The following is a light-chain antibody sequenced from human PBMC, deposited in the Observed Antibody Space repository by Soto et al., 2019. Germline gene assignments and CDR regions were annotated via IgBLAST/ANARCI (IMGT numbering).Light chain of an antibody. CDR3: QQRSNWPPIT. CDR1: QSVSNY. Sequence: PGERATLSCRASQSVSNYLAWYQQKPGQAPRLLIYDASNRATGIPARFSGSGSGTDFTLTISSLEPEDFAVYYCQQRSNWPPITFGQGTRLEIK. CDR2: DAS. V-gene: IGKV3-11*01. J-gene: IGKJ5*01.